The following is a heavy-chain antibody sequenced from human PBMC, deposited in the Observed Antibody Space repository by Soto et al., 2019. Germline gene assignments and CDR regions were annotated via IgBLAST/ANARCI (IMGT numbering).Heavy chain of an antibody. CDR3: ARVWVGTTFAYYYGMDV. V-gene: IGHV1-3*01. D-gene: IGHD1-1*01. J-gene: IGHJ6*02. CDR2: INAGSGYT. CDR1: GYTFTSYA. Sequence: ASVKVSCKASGYTFTSYAMHWVRQAPGQRLEWLGWINAGSGYTKYSQKFQGRVTLTRDTSATTAYMELRSLRSDDTAVYYCARVWVGTTFAYYYGMDVWGQGTTVTVSS.